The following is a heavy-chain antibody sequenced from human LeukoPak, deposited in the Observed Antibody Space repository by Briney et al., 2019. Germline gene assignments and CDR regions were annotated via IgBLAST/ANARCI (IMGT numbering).Heavy chain of an antibody. D-gene: IGHD6-13*01. CDR2: IYYSGST. J-gene: IGHJ6*03. CDR1: GGSISSGDYY. CDR3: AREAAAARWGWYMDV. Sequence: SETLSLTCTVSGGSISSGDYYWSWIRQPPGKSLEWIGYIYYSGSTYYNPSLKSRVTISVDTSKNQFSLKLSSVTAADTAVYYCAREAAAARWGWYMDVWGKGTTVTVSS. V-gene: IGHV4-30-4*08.